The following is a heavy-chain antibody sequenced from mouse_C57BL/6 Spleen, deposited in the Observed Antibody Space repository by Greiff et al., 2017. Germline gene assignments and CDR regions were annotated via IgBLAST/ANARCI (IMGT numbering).Heavy chain of an antibody. CDR1: GFTFSDAW. CDR3: TRRMGDYDEGFAY. CDR2: IRNKANNHAT. D-gene: IGHD2-4*01. J-gene: IGHJ3*01. Sequence: EVKLEESGGGLVQPGGSMKLSCAASGFTFSDAWMDWVRQSPEKGLEWVAEIRNKANNHATYYAESVKGRFTISRDDSKSSVYLQMNSLRAEDTGIYYCTRRMGDYDEGFAYWGQGTLVTVSA. V-gene: IGHV6-6*01.